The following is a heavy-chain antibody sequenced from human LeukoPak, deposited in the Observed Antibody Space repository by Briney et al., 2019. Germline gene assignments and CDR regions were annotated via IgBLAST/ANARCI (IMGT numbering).Heavy chain of an antibody. CDR2: INCNSGDI. CDR1: GYTFTANY. J-gene: IGHJ4*02. Sequence: ASVKVSCKASGYTFTANYLFWVRQAPGQGLEWMGWINCNSGDIKYAQKFQDRVTMTRDTSIGTVYMDLSSLTSDDTAVYYCTREDYWGQGTPVTVSS. CDR3: TREDY. V-gene: IGHV1-2*02.